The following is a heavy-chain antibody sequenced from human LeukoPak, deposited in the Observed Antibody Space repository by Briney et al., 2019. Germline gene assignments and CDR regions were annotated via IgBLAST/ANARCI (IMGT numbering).Heavy chain of an antibody. CDR3: AKNLRLDY. Sequence: PGGSLRLSCAASGFTFSNYAMSWVRQAPGKGLEWVSAIGGSGLTTYYADSVKGRFTISRDNSKNTLYLQMNSLRAEDTAVYYCAKNLRLDYWGQGTLVTVSS. V-gene: IGHV3-23*01. CDR2: IGGSGLTT. J-gene: IGHJ4*02. CDR1: GFTFSNYA.